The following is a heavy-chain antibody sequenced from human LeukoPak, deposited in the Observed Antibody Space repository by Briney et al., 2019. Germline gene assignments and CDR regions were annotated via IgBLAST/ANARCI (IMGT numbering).Heavy chain of an antibody. J-gene: IGHJ4*02. Sequence: ASVKVSCKASGYTFTGYYMHWVRQAPGQGLEWMGRINRNSGGTNYAQKFQGRVTMTRDTSISTAYMELSRLRSDDTAVYYCARSSGGITMNPDYWGQGTLVTVSS. V-gene: IGHV1-2*06. CDR1: GYTFTGYY. CDR3: ARSSGGITMNPDY. D-gene: IGHD3-22*01. CDR2: INRNSGGT.